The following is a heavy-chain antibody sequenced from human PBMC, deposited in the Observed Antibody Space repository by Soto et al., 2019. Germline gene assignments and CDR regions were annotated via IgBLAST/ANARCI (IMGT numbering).Heavy chain of an antibody. D-gene: IGHD5-18*01. CDR1: GGSIRSGGYY. CDR2: IYYSGNT. V-gene: IGHV4-31*03. CDR3: ARDRLMATAGTARHYFGLDV. Sequence: SETLSLTCTVSGGSIRSGGYYWSWVRQNPRRGLEWIGNIYYSGNTYYNPSLKSRLTISVDTSKNQFSLNLSSVAAADTAVYYCARDRLMATAGTARHYFGLDVWGQGTTVTVSS. J-gene: IGHJ6*02.